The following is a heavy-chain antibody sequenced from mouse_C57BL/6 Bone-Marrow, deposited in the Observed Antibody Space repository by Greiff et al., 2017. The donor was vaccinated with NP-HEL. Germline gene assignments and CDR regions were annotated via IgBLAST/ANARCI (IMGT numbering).Heavy chain of an antibody. CDR1: GYTFTSYT. Sequence: VQLQQSGAELARPGASVKMSCKASGYTFTSYTMHWVKQRPGPGLEWIGYINPSSGYTKYNQKFKDKATLTADKSSSTAYMQLSSLTSEDSSVYYGARTDYGSSYWYFDVWGTGTTVTVSS. D-gene: IGHD1-1*01. CDR3: ARTDYGSSYWYFDV. CDR2: INPSSGYT. J-gene: IGHJ1*03. V-gene: IGHV1-4*01.